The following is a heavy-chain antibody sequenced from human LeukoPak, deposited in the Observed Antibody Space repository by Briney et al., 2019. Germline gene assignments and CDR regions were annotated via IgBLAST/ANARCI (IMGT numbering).Heavy chain of an antibody. J-gene: IGHJ4*02. Sequence: RASVKVSCKASGYTFTSYDINWVRRATGQGREWMGWMNPNSGNTGYAQKFQGRVTMTRNTSISTAYMELSSLRSEDTAVYYCARPASSGYVGDDYWGQGTLVTVSS. CDR2: MNPNSGNT. V-gene: IGHV1-8*01. CDR3: ARPASSGYVGDDY. CDR1: GYTFTSYD. D-gene: IGHD3-22*01.